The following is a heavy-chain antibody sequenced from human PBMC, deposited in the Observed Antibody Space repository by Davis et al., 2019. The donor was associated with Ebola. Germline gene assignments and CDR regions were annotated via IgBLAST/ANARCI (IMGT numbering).Heavy chain of an antibody. CDR3: ARSCNSTSCRNGIVRYLDY. CDR2: IRSKAYGETT. CDR1: GFSFVDNA. D-gene: IGHD2-2*01. J-gene: IGHJ4*02. Sequence: GESLKISCSASGFSFVDNAMTWVRQAPGKGLEWVGYIRSKAYGETTEYAASVKGRFTISRDDSKSIAYLQMSSLKIDDTAVYYCARSCNSTSCRNGIVRYLDYWGQGVLVTVSS. V-gene: IGHV3-49*04.